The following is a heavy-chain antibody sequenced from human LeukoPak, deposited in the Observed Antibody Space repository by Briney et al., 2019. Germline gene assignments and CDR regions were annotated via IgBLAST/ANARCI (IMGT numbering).Heavy chain of an antibody. CDR2: ISSSGSTI. V-gene: IGHV3-48*03. CDR1: GFTFSSYE. D-gene: IGHD2-15*01. J-gene: IGHJ3*02. Sequence: QSGGSLRLSCAASGFTFSSYEMNWVRQAPGKGLEWVSYISSSGSTIYYADSVKGRFTISRDNAKNSLYLQMNSLRAEDTALYYCARGSLDIVVVVAASGAFDIWGQGTMVTVSS. CDR3: ARGSLDIVVVVAASGAFDI.